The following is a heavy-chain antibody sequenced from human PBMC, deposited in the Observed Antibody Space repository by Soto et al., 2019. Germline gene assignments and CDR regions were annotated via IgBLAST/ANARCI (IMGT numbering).Heavy chain of an antibody. D-gene: IGHD2-2*01. Sequence: SVQVSCKASGGTFSSYAISWVRQAPGQGLEWMGGIIPIFGTANYAQKFQGRVTITADESTSTAYMELSSLRSEDTAVYYCAGIRTSQYYFDYWGQGTLVTVSS. CDR2: IIPIFGTA. CDR1: GGTFSSYA. V-gene: IGHV1-69*13. CDR3: AGIRTSQYYFDY. J-gene: IGHJ4*02.